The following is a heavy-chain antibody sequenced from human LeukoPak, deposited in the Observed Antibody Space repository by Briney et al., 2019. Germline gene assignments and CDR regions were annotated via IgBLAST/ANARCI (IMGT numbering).Heavy chain of an antibody. CDR1: GFTFSSYW. J-gene: IGHJ4*02. Sequence: GGSLRLSCAASGFTFSSYWMHWVRQAPGKGLEWVPFIRYDGSNKYYADSVKGRFTISRDNSKNTLYLQMSSLRAEDTAVYYCAKLNSYYFDYWGQGTLVTVSS. D-gene: IGHD4-23*01. CDR3: AKLNSYYFDY. V-gene: IGHV3-30*02. CDR2: IRYDGSNK.